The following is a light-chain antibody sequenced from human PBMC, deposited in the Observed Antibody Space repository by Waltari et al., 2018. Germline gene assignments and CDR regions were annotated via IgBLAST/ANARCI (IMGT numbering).Light chain of an antibody. CDR3: SSYTSSSTGV. V-gene: IGLV2-14*01. CDR1: RSDVGGDSS. Sequence: QSALTQPASVSGSPGQSITISCTGTRSDVGGDSSVSWYQQPPGKAPKLMIYEVSNRPSGVSNRFSGSKSGNTASLTISGLQAEDEADYYCSSYTSSSTGVFGGGTELTVL. J-gene: IGLJ3*02. CDR2: EVS.